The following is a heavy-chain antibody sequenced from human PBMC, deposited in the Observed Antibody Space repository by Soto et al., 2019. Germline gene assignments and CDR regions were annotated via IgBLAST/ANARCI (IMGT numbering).Heavy chain of an antibody. CDR3: ARRITVYYYMDV. V-gene: IGHV4-34*01. CDR2: VNHSGGT. J-gene: IGHJ6*03. D-gene: IGHD4-17*01. Sequence: TLSLTCAVYGGSLTDYYWSWIRQPPGKGLEWIGEVNHSGGTNYNPSLKSRVTISADTSNKQFSLKLRSVTAADTAVYYCARRITVYYYMDVWGKGTPVTVSS. CDR1: GGSLTDYY.